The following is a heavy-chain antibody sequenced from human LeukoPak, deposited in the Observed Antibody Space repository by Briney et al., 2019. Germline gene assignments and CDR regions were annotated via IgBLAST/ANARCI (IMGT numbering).Heavy chain of an antibody. CDR1: GGTFSSYA. D-gene: IGHD7-27*01. CDR3: ATTGDRGTRFDY. CDR2: IIPIFGTA. J-gene: IGHJ4*02. Sequence: GASVKVSCKASGGTFSSYAISWVRQAPGQGLEWMGGIIPIFGTANYAQKFQGRVTITTDESTSTAYMELSSLRSEDTAVYYCATTGDRGTRFDYWGQGTLVTVSS. V-gene: IGHV1-69*05.